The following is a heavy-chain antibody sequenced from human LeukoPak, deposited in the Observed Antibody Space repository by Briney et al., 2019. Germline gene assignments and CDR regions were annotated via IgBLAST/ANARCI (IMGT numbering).Heavy chain of an antibody. J-gene: IGHJ5*02. CDR3: ASLGTLVP. V-gene: IGHV3-74*03. Sequence: GGSLRLSCAASGFTFSTYLMHWVRQAPGKGLVWVSRINTDGSITTYADSVKGRFTISRDNAKNTLYLQMNSLRDEDTAVYYCASLGTLVPWGQGALVTVSS. CDR1: GFTFSTYL. CDR2: INTDGSIT. D-gene: IGHD3-9*01.